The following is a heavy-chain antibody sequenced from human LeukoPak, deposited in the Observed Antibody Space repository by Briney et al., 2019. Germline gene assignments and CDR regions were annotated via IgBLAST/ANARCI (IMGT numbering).Heavy chain of an antibody. V-gene: IGHV6-1*01. Sequence: SQTLSLTCAISGDSVSSNSAAWNWLRQSPSRGLEWLGRTYYRSKWYNDYAVSVKSRITINPDTSKNQFSLQLNSVTPEDTAVYYCARDSGSGWYVSSGWFDPWGQGTLVTVSS. CDR1: GDSVSSNSAA. J-gene: IGHJ5*02. CDR2: TYYRSKWYN. D-gene: IGHD6-19*01. CDR3: ARDSGSGWYVSSGWFDP.